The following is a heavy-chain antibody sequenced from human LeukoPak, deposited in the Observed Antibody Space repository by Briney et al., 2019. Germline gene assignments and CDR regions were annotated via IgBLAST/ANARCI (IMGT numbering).Heavy chain of an antibody. Sequence: PGGSLRLSCAASGFTFSSYRMNWVRHAPGKGLEWVSTISSGGSSTYYADSVKGRFTISRDNPKRSLYLQMNSLRAEDTAVYYCARRTFPNDAFDVWGQGTVVTVSS. V-gene: IGHV3-21*01. CDR1: GFTFSSYR. D-gene: IGHD1-7*01. CDR3: ARRTFPNDAFDV. CDR2: ISSGGSST. J-gene: IGHJ3*01.